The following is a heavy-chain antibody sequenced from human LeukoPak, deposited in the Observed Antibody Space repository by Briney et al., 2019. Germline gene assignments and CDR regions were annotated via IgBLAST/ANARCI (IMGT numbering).Heavy chain of an antibody. D-gene: IGHD3-10*02. J-gene: IGHJ6*04. Sequence: GGSLRLSCAASGFTFSSYSMNWVRQAPGKGLEWVSHISSSSSTIYYADSVKGRFTISRDNAKNSLYLQMNSLRAEDTAVYYCAELGITMIGGVWGKGTTVTISS. V-gene: IGHV3-48*04. CDR2: ISSSSSTI. CDR1: GFTFSSYS. CDR3: AELGITMIGGV.